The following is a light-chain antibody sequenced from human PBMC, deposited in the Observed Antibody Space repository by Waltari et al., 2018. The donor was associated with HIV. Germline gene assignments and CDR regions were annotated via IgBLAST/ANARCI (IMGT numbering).Light chain of an antibody. V-gene: IGKV4-1*01. CDR3: QQYYSTPQT. CDR1: QSVLYSSNNKNY. Sequence: DIVMTQSPDSLAVSLGERATIDCKSSQSVLYSSNNKNYLAWYQKKPVQPPKLLIYWASTRESGVPDRFSGSGSWTDFTLTISSLQAEDVAVYYCQQYYSTPQTFGQGTKVEIK. J-gene: IGKJ1*01. CDR2: WAS.